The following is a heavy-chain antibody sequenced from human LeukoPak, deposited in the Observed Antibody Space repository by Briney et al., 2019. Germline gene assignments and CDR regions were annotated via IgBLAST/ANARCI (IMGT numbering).Heavy chain of an antibody. V-gene: IGHV1-8*01. CDR3: ARGGYCSSTSCYGNWLDP. J-gene: IGHJ5*02. CDR2: MNPNSGNT. D-gene: IGHD2-2*01. CDR1: GYTFTSYD. Sequence: ASVKVSCKASGYTFTSYDINWVRQATGQGLEWMGWMNPNSGNTGHAQKFQGRVTMTRNTSISTAYMELSSLRSEDTAVYYCARGGYCSSTSCYGNWLDPWGQGTLVTVSS.